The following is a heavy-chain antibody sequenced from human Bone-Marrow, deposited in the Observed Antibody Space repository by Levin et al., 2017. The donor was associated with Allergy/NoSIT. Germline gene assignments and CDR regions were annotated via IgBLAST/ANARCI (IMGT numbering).Heavy chain of an antibody. V-gene: IGHV3-23*01. J-gene: IGHJ4*02. CDR3: AKDRGSLVDTGTLNY. Sequence: ETLSLTCAASGFTFSNYAMSWVRQAPGMGLECVSAIGGSDDSTYYADSVKGRFTISRDNSKNTLYLQMNSLRAEDTAVYFCAKDRGSLVDTGTLNYWGQGTLATVSS. CDR1: GFTFSNYA. D-gene: IGHD5-18*01. CDR2: IGGSDDST.